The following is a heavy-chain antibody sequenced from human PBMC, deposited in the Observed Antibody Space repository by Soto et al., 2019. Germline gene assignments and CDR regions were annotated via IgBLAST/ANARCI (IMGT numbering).Heavy chain of an antibody. Sequence: GSLRLSCAASGFTFSSYAMSWVRQAPGKGLEWVSAISGSGGSTYYADSVKGRFTISRDNSKNTLYLQMNSLRAEDTALYYCAKDRGDYGSGRATAFDIWGQGTMVTVSS. CDR1: GFTFSSYA. CDR3: AKDRGDYGSGRATAFDI. J-gene: IGHJ3*02. V-gene: IGHV3-23*01. CDR2: ISGSGGST. D-gene: IGHD3-10*01.